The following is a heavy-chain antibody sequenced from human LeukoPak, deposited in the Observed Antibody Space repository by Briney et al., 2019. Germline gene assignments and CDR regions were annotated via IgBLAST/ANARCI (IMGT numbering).Heavy chain of an antibody. CDR3: AREDGSGSYYSFPY. CDR2: IYHSGST. D-gene: IGHD3-10*01. Sequence: SETLSLTCAVSGGSISSSNWWSWVRQPPGKGLEWIGEIYHSGSTNYNPSLKSRVTISVGKSKNQFSLKLSSVTAADTAVYYCAREDGSGSYYSFPYWDQGTLVTVSS. J-gene: IGHJ4*02. CDR1: GGSISSSNW. V-gene: IGHV4-4*02.